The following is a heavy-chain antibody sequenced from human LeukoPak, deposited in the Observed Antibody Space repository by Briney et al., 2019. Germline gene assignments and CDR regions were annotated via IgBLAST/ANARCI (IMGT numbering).Heavy chain of an antibody. Sequence: SETLSLTCTVSGYSISRGYYWGWIRQPPGKGLEWIGAIYHSGSTYYNPSLKSRVTISVDTSKNQFSLKLSSVTAADTAVYYCARGRGRYGGNKYYFDYWGQGTLVTVSS. J-gene: IGHJ4*02. CDR3: ARGRGRYGGNKYYFDY. V-gene: IGHV4-38-2*02. CDR2: IYHSGST. D-gene: IGHD4-23*01. CDR1: GYSISRGYY.